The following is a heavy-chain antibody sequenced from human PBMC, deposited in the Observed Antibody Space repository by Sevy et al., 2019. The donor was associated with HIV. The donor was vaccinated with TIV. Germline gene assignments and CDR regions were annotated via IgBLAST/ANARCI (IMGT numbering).Heavy chain of an antibody. D-gene: IGHD3-9*01. J-gene: IGHJ5*02. Sequence: SETLSLTCTVSGGSISSSSYYWGWIRQPPGKGLEWIGSIYYSGSTYYNPSLKSRVTISVDTSKNQFSLKLSSVTAAATAVYYCARLRGRDYHILTGLNWFDPWGQGTLVTVSS. V-gene: IGHV4-39*01. CDR2: IYYSGST. CDR3: ARLRGRDYHILTGLNWFDP. CDR1: GGSISSSSYY.